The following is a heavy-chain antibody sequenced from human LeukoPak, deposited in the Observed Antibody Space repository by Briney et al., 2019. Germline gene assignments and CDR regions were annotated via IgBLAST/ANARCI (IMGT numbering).Heavy chain of an antibody. CDR1: GGSFSGYY. CDR3: ASLRQGVIDY. CDR2: INHSGST. Sequence: SETLSLTCAVYGGSFSGYYWSWIRQPPGKGLEWIGEINHSGSTNYNPSLKSRVTISVDTSKNQFSLKLSSVTAADTAVYYCASLRQGVIDYWGQGTLVTVSS. J-gene: IGHJ4*02. V-gene: IGHV4-34*01. D-gene: IGHD3-10*01.